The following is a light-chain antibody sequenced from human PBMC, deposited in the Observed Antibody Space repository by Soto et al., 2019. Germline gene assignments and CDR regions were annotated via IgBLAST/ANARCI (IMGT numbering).Light chain of an antibody. CDR1: QSVLYSSNNKNY. CDR2: WAS. Sequence: DIVMTQSPDSLAVSLGERATINCKSSQSVLYSSNNKNYLAWYQQKPGQPPKLLIYWASARESGVPDRISGSGSGTDFTLTISSLQAEDVAVYYCQHYHSIPPTFGPGTKVDIK. CDR3: QHYHSIPPT. V-gene: IGKV4-1*01. J-gene: IGKJ3*01.